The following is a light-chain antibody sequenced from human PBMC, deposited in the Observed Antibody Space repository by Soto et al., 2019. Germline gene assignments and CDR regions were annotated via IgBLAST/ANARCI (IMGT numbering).Light chain of an antibody. CDR2: DVT. CDR3: SSYISSSTPVV. V-gene: IGLV2-14*01. J-gene: IGLJ2*01. Sequence: QSALSQPASVSGSPGQSITISCTGTSSDVGGFEYVSWYQHQPGKAPKLIIYDVTKRPSGVSNRFSGSKSGNTASLTISGIQAEDEADYYCSSYISSSTPVVFGGGTKLTVL. CDR1: SSDVGGFEY.